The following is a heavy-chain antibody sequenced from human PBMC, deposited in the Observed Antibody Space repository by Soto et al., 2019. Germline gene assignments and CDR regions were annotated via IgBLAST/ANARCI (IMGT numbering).Heavy chain of an antibody. Sequence: PGESLKISCKGSGYSCTSYWISWVRQMPGKGPEWVGWIDPSDFNTNYSPSFEGHVTISVDTSISTAFLQWSSLKASDTAMYYCARHSYYGSGDYPFDFWGQGALVTVSS. D-gene: IGHD3-10*01. V-gene: IGHV5-10-1*01. CDR2: IDPSDFNT. CDR1: GYSCTSYW. J-gene: IGHJ4*02. CDR3: ARHSYYGSGDYPFDF.